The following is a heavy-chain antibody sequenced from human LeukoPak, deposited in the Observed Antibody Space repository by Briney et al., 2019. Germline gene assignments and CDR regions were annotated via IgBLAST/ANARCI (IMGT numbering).Heavy chain of an antibody. CDR1: GDSISRFY. J-gene: IGHJ3*01. CDR3: ARVNIAMAGDASDV. CDR2: YTGDT. V-gene: IGHV4-59*01. Sequence: SETLSLTCSVSGDSISRFYWSWVRQPPGKGLEWIGYTGDTNYNPSLKSRVTISLDASKSQFSLKLSSVTAADTAMYYCARVNIAMAGDASDVWGRGTMVTVS. D-gene: IGHD6-19*01.